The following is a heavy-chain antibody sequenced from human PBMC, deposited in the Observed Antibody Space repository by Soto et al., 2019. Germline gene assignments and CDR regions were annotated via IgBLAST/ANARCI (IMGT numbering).Heavy chain of an antibody. Sequence: QVQLVESGGGLVKPGGTLRLSCAGSGIRLSESYINWIRLTPEKGLAWISYIGDSYRHYAASVRGGFTISRDNVQNSVSLEMTNLRVDDTASYYCARRRAFGEVEAFDDWGRGTLVTVSS. J-gene: IGHJ3*01. CDR2: IGDSYR. V-gene: IGHV3-11*05. CDR3: ARRRAFGEVEAFDD. D-gene: IGHD3-16*01. CDR1: GIRLSESY.